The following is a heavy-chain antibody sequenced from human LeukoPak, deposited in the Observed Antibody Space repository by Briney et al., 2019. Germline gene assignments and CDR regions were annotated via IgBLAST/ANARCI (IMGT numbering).Heavy chain of an antibody. CDR2: ISYDGSNT. CDR3: ARDTAAFDI. CDR1: GFTFSSYA. V-gene: IGHV3-30*04. Sequence: GRSLRLSSAASGFTFSSYAMHWVRQAPGKGLEWVAVISYDGSNTYYADSVKGRFTISRDNSKNTLYLQMNSLRAEDTAVYYCARDTAAFDIWGQGTMVTVSS. J-gene: IGHJ3*02.